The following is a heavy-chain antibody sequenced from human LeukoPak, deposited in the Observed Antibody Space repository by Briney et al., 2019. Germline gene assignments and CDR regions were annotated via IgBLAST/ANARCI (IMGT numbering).Heavy chain of an antibody. CDR2: ISWNSGNI. J-gene: IGHJ4*02. Sequence: GGSLRLSCAASGFTFSNYAMSWVRQAPGKGLEWVSGISWNSGNIGYADSVKGRVTISRDNAKNSLYLQMNSLRAEDTALYYCAKDNRRDYYGSGSHDYWGQGTLVTVSS. CDR1: GFTFSNYA. CDR3: AKDNRRDYYGSGSHDY. D-gene: IGHD3-10*01. V-gene: IGHV3-9*01.